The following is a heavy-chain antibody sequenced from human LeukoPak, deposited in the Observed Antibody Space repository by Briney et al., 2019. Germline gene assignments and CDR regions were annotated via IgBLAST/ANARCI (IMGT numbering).Heavy chain of an antibody. D-gene: IGHD6-13*01. CDR1: GGSISSSSYY. Sequence: SETLSLTCTVSGGSISSSSYYWGWIRQPPGKGLEWIGSIYYSGSTYYNPSLKSRVTISVDTSKNQFSLKLSSVTAADTAVYYCARSGSSSWYVRANDAFDIWGQGTMVTVSS. V-gene: IGHV4-39*01. CDR2: IYYSGST. J-gene: IGHJ3*02. CDR3: ARSGSSSWYVRANDAFDI.